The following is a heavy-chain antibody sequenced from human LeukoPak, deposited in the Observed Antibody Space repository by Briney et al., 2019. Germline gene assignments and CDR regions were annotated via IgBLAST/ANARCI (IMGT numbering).Heavy chain of an antibody. V-gene: IGHV3-7*01. CDR3: LVTTRSRGFDY. CDR1: GFTFSSYW. CDR2: IRQDGSVQ. Sequence: GGSLRLSCAASGFTFSSYWMSWVRQAPGKGLVWVANIRQDGSVQNYVDSVKGRFTISRDNPKNSVYLQMSSLRAEDTAVYYCLVTTRSRGFDYGGQGTLVTVSS. D-gene: IGHD1/OR15-1a*01. J-gene: IGHJ4*02.